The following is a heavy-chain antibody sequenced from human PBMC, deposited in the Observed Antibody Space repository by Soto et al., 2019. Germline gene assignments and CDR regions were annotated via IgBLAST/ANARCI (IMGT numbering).Heavy chain of an antibody. J-gene: IGHJ6*02. CDR1: GFTFSSYG. V-gene: IGHV3-30*18. CDR2: ISYDGSNK. Sequence: QVQLVESGGGVVQPGRSLRLSCAASGFTFSSYGMHWVRQAPGKGLEWVAVISYDGSNKYYADSVKGRFTISRDNSKNTLYLQMNSLRAEDTAVYYCAKDPHGSRSYGRKYYYGMDVWGQGTTVTVSS. D-gene: IGHD3-10*01. CDR3: AKDPHGSRSYGRKYYYGMDV.